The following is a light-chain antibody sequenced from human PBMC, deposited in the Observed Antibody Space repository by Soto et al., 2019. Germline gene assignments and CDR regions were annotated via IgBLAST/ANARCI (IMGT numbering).Light chain of an antibody. V-gene: IGLV2-14*03. CDR3: SSYIGNLQLE. Sequence: QSALTQPASVSGSPGQSITISCTGTSSDVGSYKYVYWYQQQPGKVPKLVIYDVSNRPSGVSNRFSGSKSGNTASLTISGLQADDEADYYCSSYIGNLQLEFGGGTKLTVL. CDR2: DVS. CDR1: SSDVGSYKY. J-gene: IGLJ2*01.